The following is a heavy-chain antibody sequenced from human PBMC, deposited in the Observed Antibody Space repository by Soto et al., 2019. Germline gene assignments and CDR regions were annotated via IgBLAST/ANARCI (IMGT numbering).Heavy chain of an antibody. V-gene: IGHV4-30-2*01. CDR3: ARDHIDGWKFDY. Sequence: PLSLRWSVSGFSIRSVVCSWSWIRQPPGKGLEWVGYIYHSVSPSYNPSLKSRLTISADRSKNQFSLKLYSVTAADTAVYYCARDHIDGWKFDYWGRGTLVTGSS. D-gene: IGHD6-19*01. CDR2: IYHSVSP. J-gene: IGHJ4*02. CDR1: GFSIRSVVCS.